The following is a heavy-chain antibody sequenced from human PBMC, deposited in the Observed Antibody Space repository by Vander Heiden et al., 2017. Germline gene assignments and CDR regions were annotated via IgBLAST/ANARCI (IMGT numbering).Heavy chain of an antibody. Sequence: QVQLVQSGAELKKPGASVTVSCTAHGYTLTSYGIGWVRQAPGQGREWMGWISAYNGNTNYAQKLQGRVNMTTDTSTSTAYMELRSLRSDDTAVYYCAREGTSYYYGSGSYYTWFEPWGQGTLVTVSS. CDR3: AREGTSYYYGSGSYYTWFEP. CDR1: GYTLTSYG. J-gene: IGHJ5*02. V-gene: IGHV1-18*01. D-gene: IGHD3-10*01. CDR2: ISAYNGNT.